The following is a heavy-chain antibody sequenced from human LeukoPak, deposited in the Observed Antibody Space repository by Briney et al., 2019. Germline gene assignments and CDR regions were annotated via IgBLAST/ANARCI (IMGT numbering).Heavy chain of an antibody. CDR2: ITNNGRTI. D-gene: IGHD2-2*01. Sequence: QPGRSLRLSCAASGFTFSSYGMNWVRQAPGSGLEWVSFITNNGRTIHYADSVKGRFTISRDDANHSLYLQMNSLRAEHTAIYYCARDMRPPPARYFDLWGRGTLVTVSS. CDR3: ARDMRPPPARYFDL. J-gene: IGHJ2*01. CDR1: GFTFSSYG. V-gene: IGHV3-48*03.